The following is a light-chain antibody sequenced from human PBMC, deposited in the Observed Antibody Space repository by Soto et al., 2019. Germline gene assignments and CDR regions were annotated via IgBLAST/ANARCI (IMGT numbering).Light chain of an antibody. CDR3: QQVNSFPVT. CDR2: TAS. V-gene: IGKV1-9*01. J-gene: IGKJ4*01. Sequence: DIQLTQSPSFLSASVGDRITITCRASQGISSYLAWYQQRPGKAPKLLIYTASTLQSGVPSRFGGSGSGTEFTLTISSLQPEDFATYYGQQVNSFPVTFGGGTKVEIK. CDR1: QGISSY.